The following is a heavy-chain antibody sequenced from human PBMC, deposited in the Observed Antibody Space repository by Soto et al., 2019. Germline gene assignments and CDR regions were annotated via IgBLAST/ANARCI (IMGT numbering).Heavy chain of an antibody. D-gene: IGHD3-22*01. CDR2: IRTSPSTI. Sequence: GGSLRLSCAASGFIFSSYSMNWVRQAPGKGLEWVSYIRTSPSTIYYADSVKGRFTISRDDAKNSLYLQMNSLRAEDTAMYYCARNEDYYDSSGYYRCFDYWGQGTLVTVSS. J-gene: IGHJ4*02. CDR3: ARNEDYYDSSGYYRCFDY. V-gene: IGHV3-48*01. CDR1: GFIFSSYS.